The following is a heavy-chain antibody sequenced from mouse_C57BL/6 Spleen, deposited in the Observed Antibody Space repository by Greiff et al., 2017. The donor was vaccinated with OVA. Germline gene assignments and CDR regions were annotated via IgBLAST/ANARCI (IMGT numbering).Heavy chain of an antibody. J-gene: IGHJ1*03. CDR2: LSPGDGDT. Sequence: QVQLKQSGAELVKPGASVKISCKASGYAFSSYWMNWVKQRPGKGLEWIGQLSPGDGDTNYKGQFKGKATLTADQSSSTAYMQLSSLTTEDSAVYFCARDGSNWYFDVWGTGTTVTVSS. V-gene: IGHV1-80*01. CDR1: GYAFSSYW. D-gene: IGHD1-1*01. CDR3: ARDGSNWYFDV.